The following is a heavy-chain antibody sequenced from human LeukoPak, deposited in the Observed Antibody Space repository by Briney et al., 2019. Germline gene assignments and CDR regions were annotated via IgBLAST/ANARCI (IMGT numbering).Heavy chain of an antibody. J-gene: IGHJ4*02. CDR3: ARRSYGDYLLDY. CDR2: IYPGDSDT. Sequence: LQISCKGSGYSFSTQWIGWVRQMPGKGLEWMGIIYPGDSDTRYSPSFQGQVTISADKSIGTAYLQWSSLKASDTAVYYCARRSYGDYLLDYWGQGTLVTVSS. D-gene: IGHD4-17*01. V-gene: IGHV5-51*01. CDR1: GYSFSTQW.